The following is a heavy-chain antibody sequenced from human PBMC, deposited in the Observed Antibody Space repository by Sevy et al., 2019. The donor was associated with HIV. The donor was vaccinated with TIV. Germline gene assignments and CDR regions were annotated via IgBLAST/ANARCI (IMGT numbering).Heavy chain of an antibody. V-gene: IGHV4-39*01. CDR2: IDYIGTT. D-gene: IGHD4-17*01. Sequence: SETLSLTCTVSSGSISSSSYYWGWIRQSPGKGLEWIASIDYIGTTYYNLALKSRVTITGDGSKNGVSLNLGFVTAADAAVYYCARYLRGDHAGGFDFWGQGTPVTVSS. CDR1: SGSISSSSYY. J-gene: IGHJ5*01. CDR3: ARYLRGDHAGGFDF.